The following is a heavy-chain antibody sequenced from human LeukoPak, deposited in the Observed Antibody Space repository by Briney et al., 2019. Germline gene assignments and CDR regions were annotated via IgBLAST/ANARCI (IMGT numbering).Heavy chain of an antibody. Sequence: GGSLRLSCAASGFTFSSYWMSWVRQAPGKGLEWVANIKQDGSEKYYVDSVKGRFTISRDNAKNSLYLQMNSLRAEDTAVYYCAREGCSGGSCDKYYYYYYYMDVWGKGTTVTVSS. CDR3: AREGCSGGSCDKYYYYYYYMDV. V-gene: IGHV3-7*01. CDR1: GFTFSSYW. J-gene: IGHJ6*03. D-gene: IGHD2-15*01. CDR2: IKQDGSEK.